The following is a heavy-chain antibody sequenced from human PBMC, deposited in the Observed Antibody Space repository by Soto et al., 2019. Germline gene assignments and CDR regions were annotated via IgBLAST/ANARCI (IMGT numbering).Heavy chain of an antibody. Sequence: DVQLVASGGGLIQPGGSLRLSCAALGLTVRGKKYITWVRQAPGKGLEWVSAIYDVDGTYYADSAKGRFTISRDNSNKIIYLQMNSLGPDDTAVYYCASWLEREHAYDIWGLGTMVTVSS. CDR3: ASWLEREHAYDI. V-gene: IGHV3-53*01. CDR1: GLTVRGKKY. CDR2: IYDVDGT. D-gene: IGHD1-1*01. J-gene: IGHJ3*02.